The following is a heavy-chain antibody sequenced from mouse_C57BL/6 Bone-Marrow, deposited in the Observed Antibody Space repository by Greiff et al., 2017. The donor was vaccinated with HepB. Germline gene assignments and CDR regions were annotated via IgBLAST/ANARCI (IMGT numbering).Heavy chain of an antibody. CDR1: GYTFTSYW. CDR3: AKDSNYFFYYAMDY. J-gene: IGHJ4*01. CDR2: IHPNSGST. V-gene: IGHV1-64*01. D-gene: IGHD2-5*01. Sequence: VQLQQPGAELVKPGASVKLSCKASGYTFTSYWMHWVKQRPGQGLEWIGMIHPNSGSTNYNEKFKSKATLTVDKSSSTAYMQLSSLTSEDSAVYYCAKDSNYFFYYAMDYWGQGTSVTVSS.